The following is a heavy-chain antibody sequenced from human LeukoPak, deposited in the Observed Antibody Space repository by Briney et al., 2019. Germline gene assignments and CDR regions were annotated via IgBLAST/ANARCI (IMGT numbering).Heavy chain of an antibody. J-gene: IGHJ3*02. CDR3: AKDPNGDYIGAFDI. CDR1: GFTFSTYG. CDR2: ITGSGGWA. Sequence: GGSLRLSCAASGFTFSTYGMSWVRQAPGKGLEWVSAITGSGGWALYADSVKGRFTISRDNSKNTLYLQMSSLRAEDTAVYYCAKDPNGDYIGAFDIWGQGTMVTVSS. V-gene: IGHV3-23*01. D-gene: IGHD4-17*01.